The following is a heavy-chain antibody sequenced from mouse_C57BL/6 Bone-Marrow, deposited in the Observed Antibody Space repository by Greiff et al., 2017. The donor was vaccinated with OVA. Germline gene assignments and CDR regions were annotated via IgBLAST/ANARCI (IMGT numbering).Heavy chain of an antibody. J-gene: IGHJ3*02. CDR1: GFTFSSYG. CDR2: ISSGGSYT. Sequence: EVKLMESGGDLVKPGGSLKLSCAASGFTFSSYGMSWVRQTPDKRLEWVATISSGGSYTYYPDSVKGRFTISRDNAKNTLYLQMSSLKSEDTAMYYCARLSGTWGQGTLVTVSA. D-gene: IGHD3-2*02. V-gene: IGHV5-6*01. CDR3: ARLSGT.